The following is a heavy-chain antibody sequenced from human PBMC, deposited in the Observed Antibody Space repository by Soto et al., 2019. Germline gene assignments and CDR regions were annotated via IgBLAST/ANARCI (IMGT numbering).Heavy chain of an antibody. CDR3: ARGGSDRGSFQYYFDY. J-gene: IGHJ4*02. CDR1: GGTFSSYT. Sequence: QVQLVQSGAEVKKPGSSVKVSCKASGGTFSSYTISWVRQAPGQGLEWMGRIIPILGIANYAQKFQGRVTIAADKSTSSAYRELSSLRSEDTAVYYCARGGSDRGSFQYYFDYWGLGSLVTVSS. CDR2: IIPILGIA. V-gene: IGHV1-69*02. D-gene: IGHD2-15*01.